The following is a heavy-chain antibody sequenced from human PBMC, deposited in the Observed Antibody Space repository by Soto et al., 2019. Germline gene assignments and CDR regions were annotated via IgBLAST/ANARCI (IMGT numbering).Heavy chain of an antibody. CDR2: IYSGGGT. J-gene: IGHJ4*02. Sequence: GGSLRLSCAASGFTVSNNYMSWVRQAPGKGLEYVSVIYSGGGTYYADSVKGRFTISRDNSKNTLYLQMNSLRAEDTAVYYCARDPQGQWLPDYWGQGTLVTVSS. CDR3: ARDPQGQWLPDY. D-gene: IGHD6-19*01. V-gene: IGHV3-66*01. CDR1: GFTVSNNY.